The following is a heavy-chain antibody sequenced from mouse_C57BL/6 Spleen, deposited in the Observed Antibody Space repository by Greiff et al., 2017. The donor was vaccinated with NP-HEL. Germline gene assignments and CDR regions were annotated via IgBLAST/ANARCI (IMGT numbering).Heavy chain of an antibody. CDR2: IYPGDGDT. D-gene: IGHD1-1*01. V-gene: IGHV1-82*01. J-gene: IGHJ2*01. CDR1: GYAFSSSW. CDR3: ARDYPYGSSYVRYFDY. Sequence: QVQLKESGPELVKPGASVKISCKASGYAFSSSWMNWVKQRPGKGLEWIGRIYPGDGDTNYNGKFKGKATLTADKSSSTAYMQLSSLTSEDSAVYFCARDYPYGSSYVRYFDYWGQGTTLTVSS.